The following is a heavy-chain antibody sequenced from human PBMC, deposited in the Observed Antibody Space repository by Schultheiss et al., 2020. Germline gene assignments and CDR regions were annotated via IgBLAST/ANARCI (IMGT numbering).Heavy chain of an antibody. CDR1: GFTVSSNY. V-gene: IGHV3-66*01. J-gene: IGHJ6*02. D-gene: IGHD3-3*01. CDR3: ARVRDYDFWSGIRPSYYYYGMDV. Sequence: GGSLRLSCAASGFTVSSNYMSWVRQAPGKGLEWVSVIYSGGSTYYADSVKGRFTISRDNSKNTLYLQMNSLRAEDTAVYYCARVRDYDFWSGIRPSYYYYGMDVWGQGTTVTVS. CDR2: IYSGGST.